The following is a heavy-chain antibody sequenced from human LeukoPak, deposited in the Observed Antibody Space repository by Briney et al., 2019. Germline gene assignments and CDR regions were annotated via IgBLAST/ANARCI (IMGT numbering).Heavy chain of an antibody. CDR2: ISGSGGST. V-gene: IGHV3-23*01. D-gene: IGHD3-9*01. J-gene: IGHJ4*02. CDR3: AKSRVLRYFDWSLGGDFDY. CDR1: GFTFSSYA. Sequence: GGSLRLSCAASGFTFSSYAMSWVRQAPGKGLGWVSAISGSGGSTYYADSVKGRFTISRDNSKNTLYLQMNSLRAEDTAVYYCAKSRVLRYFDWSLGGDFDYWGQGTLVTVSS.